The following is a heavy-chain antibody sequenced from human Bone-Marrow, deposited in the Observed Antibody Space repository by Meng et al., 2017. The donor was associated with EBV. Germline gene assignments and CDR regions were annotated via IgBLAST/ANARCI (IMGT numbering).Heavy chain of an antibody. J-gene: IGHJ4*02. V-gene: IGHV4-4*02. Sequence: VHLQESGPGRVKPAGTLSLTCAVSGGSISSSNWWSWVRQPPGKGLEWIGEIYHSGSTNYNPSLKSRVTISVDKSKNQFSLKLSSVTAADTAVYYCARTPRSSSHLFDYWGQGTLVTASS. CDR3: ARTPRSSSHLFDY. CDR1: GGSISSSNW. CDR2: IYHSGST. D-gene: IGHD6-13*01.